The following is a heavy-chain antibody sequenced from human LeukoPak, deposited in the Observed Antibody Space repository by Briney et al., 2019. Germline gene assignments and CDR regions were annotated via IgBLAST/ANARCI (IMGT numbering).Heavy chain of an antibody. V-gene: IGHV1-2*02. CDR1: GYTFTGYY. CDR3: ARGHHTVKHRYFDL. Sequence: ASVKVSCKASGYTFTGYYMHWVRQAPGQGLEWMGWINPNSGGTNYAQKFQGRVTMTRDTSISTAYMELSRLRSDDTAVYYCARGHHTVKHRYFDLWGRGTLVTVSS. J-gene: IGHJ2*01. D-gene: IGHD1-14*01. CDR2: INPNSGGT.